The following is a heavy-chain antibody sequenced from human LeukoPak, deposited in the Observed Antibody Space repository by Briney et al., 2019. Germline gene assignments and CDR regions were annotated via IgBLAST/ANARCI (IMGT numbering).Heavy chain of an antibody. J-gene: IGHJ5*02. Sequence: SETLSLTCTVSGGSISSSGSYWGWIRQPPGKGLEWIGSIYYSGNTYNPSLKSRVTISVDTSKNQFSLNLTSVNAADTAIYYCARVMAARREDLNWFDPWGQGTPVTVSS. V-gene: IGHV4-39*07. D-gene: IGHD6-6*01. CDR3: ARVMAARREDLNWFDP. CDR2: IYYSGNT. CDR1: GGSISSSGSY.